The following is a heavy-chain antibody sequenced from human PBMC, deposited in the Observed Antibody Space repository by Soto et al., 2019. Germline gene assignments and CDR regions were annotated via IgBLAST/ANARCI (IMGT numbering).Heavy chain of an antibody. J-gene: IGHJ4*02. CDR1: GGSFSGYY. V-gene: IGHV4-34*01. D-gene: IGHD7-27*01. CDR3: ARGRRLGY. Sequence: QVQLQQWGAGLLKPSETLSLTCAVYGGSFSGYYWSWIRQPPGKGLEWIGEINHSGSTNYNPSLKSRVTISVDTSKNQFSLKLSSVTAADTAVYYCARGRRLGYWGQGTLVTVSS. CDR2: INHSGST.